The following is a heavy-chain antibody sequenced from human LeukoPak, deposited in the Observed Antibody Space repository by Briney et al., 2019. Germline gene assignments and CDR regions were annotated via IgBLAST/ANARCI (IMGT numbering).Heavy chain of an antibody. CDR1: GFTFSSYG. CDR3: AKDQRDAFDI. J-gene: IGHJ3*02. CDR2: IANGGSNK. Sequence: GGSLRLSCAASGFTFSSYGMPWVRQAPGKGLEWVAVIANGGSNKYYADSVKGRFTIPRDNSKNTLYLQLNSLSAEDTAVYYCAKDQRDAFDIWGQGTMVTVSS. V-gene: IGHV3-30*18.